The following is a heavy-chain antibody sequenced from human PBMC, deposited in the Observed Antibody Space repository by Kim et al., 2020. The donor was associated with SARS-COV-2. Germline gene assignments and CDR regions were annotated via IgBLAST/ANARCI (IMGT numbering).Heavy chain of an antibody. V-gene: IGHV4-31*03. J-gene: IGHJ6*02. Sequence: SETLSLTCTVSGGSISSGGYYWSWIRQHPGKGLEWIGYIYYSGSTYYNPSLKSRVTISVDTSKNQFSLKLSSVTAADTAVYYCARDSRKYSYGYYYYGMDVWGQGTTVTVSS. CDR3: ARDSRKYSYGYYYYGMDV. CDR1: GGSISSGGYY. CDR2: IYYSGST. D-gene: IGHD5-18*01.